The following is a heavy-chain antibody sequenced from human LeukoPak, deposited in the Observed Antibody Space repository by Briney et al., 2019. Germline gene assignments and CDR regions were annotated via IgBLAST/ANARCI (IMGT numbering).Heavy chain of an antibody. Sequence: ASVKVSCKASGYTFTSYYMHWVRQAPGQGLEWMGIINPSGGSTSYAQKFQGRVTMTRDTSTSTVYMELSSLRSEDTAVYYCARDRVRLKYGGGYDFDYWGQGTLVTVSS. J-gene: IGHJ4*02. D-gene: IGHD3-16*01. CDR3: ARDRVRLKYGGGYDFDY. CDR1: GYTFTSYY. V-gene: IGHV1-46*01. CDR2: INPSGGST.